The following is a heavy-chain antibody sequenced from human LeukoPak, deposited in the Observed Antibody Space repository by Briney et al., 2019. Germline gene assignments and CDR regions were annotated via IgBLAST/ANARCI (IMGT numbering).Heavy chain of an antibody. D-gene: IGHD6-13*01. V-gene: IGHV3-7*01. CDR3: ARDSAGNDY. CDR2: IKQDGSEK. CDR1: GFTVSTYW. Sequence: GGSLRLSCAASGFTVSTYWMSWVRQAPGKGLEWVANIKQDGSEKYYVDSVKGRFTISRDNAKNSLYLQMNSLRAEDTAMYYCARDSAGNDYWGQGTLVTVSS. J-gene: IGHJ4*02.